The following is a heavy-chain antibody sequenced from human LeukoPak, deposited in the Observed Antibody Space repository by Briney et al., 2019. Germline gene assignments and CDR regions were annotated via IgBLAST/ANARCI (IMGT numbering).Heavy chain of an antibody. Sequence: PSETLSLTCTVSGGSISSYYWSWIRQPPGKGLEWIGYIYYSGSTNYNPSLKSRVTMSVDTSKNQFSLKLSPVTAADTAVYYCGRVADRSGYYYAVDYWGQGTLVTVSS. J-gene: IGHJ4*02. V-gene: IGHV4-59*01. D-gene: IGHD3-22*01. CDR2: IYYSGST. CDR3: GRVADRSGYYYAVDY. CDR1: GGSISSYY.